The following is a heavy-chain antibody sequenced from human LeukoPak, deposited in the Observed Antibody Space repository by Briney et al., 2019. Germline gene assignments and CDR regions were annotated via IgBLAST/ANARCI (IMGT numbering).Heavy chain of an antibody. V-gene: IGHV3-23*01. CDR2: MSGTNNST. J-gene: IGHJ4*02. CDR3: AKAQLAVAGQNDF. Sequence: GGSLRLSCSASGFIFSTYAMTWVRQAPGKGLEWVSAMSGTNNSTYYADSVKGRFTISRDNSKSTLYLQMNSLRAEDTAIYYCAKAQLAVAGQNDFWGQGTLVTVSS. D-gene: IGHD6-13*01. CDR1: GFIFSTYA.